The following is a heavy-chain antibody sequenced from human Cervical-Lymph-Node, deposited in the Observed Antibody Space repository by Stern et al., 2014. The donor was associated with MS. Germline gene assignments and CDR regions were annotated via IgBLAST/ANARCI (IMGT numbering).Heavy chain of an antibody. CDR3: ARDHFTTSLDG. D-gene: IGHD3-22*01. CDR2: IYYSGTT. CDR1: GGSISSDNYY. V-gene: IGHV4-31*03. J-gene: IGHJ6*02. Sequence: QVQLQESGPGLVKPSQTLSLTCTVSGGSISSDNYYWTWIRQHPGKGLEWIGHIYYSGTTYYNPSLKSRVSITVDTSQNLFSLRLSSVTAADTAVYYCARDHFTTSLDGWGHGTTVTVS.